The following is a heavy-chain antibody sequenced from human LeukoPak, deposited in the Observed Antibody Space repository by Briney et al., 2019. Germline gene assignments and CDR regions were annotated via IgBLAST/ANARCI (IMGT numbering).Heavy chain of an antibody. V-gene: IGHV3-23*01. J-gene: IGHJ4*02. CDR3: ARVIGSYPYYFDY. CDR1: GFTFSSYG. Sequence: GGTLRLSCAASGFTFSSYGMSWVRQAPGKGLEWVSAISGSGGSTYYADSVKGRFTISRDNSKNTLYLQMNSLRAEDTAAYYCARVIGSYPYYFDYWGQGTLVTVSS. CDR2: ISGSGGST. D-gene: IGHD1-26*01.